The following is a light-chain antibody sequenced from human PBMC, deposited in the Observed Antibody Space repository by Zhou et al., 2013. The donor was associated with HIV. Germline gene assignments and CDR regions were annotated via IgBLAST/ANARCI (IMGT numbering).Light chain of an antibody. CDR1: QSIDNY. CDR3: MQALQTPLT. J-gene: IGKJ4*01. CDR2: AAS. V-gene: IGKV1-39*01. Sequence: IQMTQSPSSLSASVGDRVTLTCRSNQSIDNYLNWFQQKPGKAPNLLIYAASSLHSGVPSRFSGSGSGTDFTLKISRVEAEDVGVYYCMQALQTPLTFGGGTKVEI.